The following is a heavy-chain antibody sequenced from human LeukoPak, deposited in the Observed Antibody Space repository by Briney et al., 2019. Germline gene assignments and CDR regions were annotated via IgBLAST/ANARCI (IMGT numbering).Heavy chain of an antibody. Sequence: GGSLRLSCAASRFTFSSYWMSWVRQAPGNGLEWVANIKQDGSEEYYVDSVKGRFTISRDNAKNSLYLQMNSLRAEDTAVYYCARGDYDFWSGFHDYWGQGTLVTVSS. CDR3: ARGDYDFWSGFHDY. J-gene: IGHJ4*02. V-gene: IGHV3-7*01. CDR2: IKQDGSEE. CDR1: RFTFSSYW. D-gene: IGHD3-3*01.